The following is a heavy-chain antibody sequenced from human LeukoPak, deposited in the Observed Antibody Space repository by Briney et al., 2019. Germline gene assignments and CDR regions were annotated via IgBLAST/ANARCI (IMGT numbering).Heavy chain of an antibody. CDR1: GFTFSSYA. CDR2: ISYDGSNK. CDR3: ATKDIVVVPANYFDY. J-gene: IGHJ4*02. V-gene: IGHV3-30-3*01. Sequence: GGSLRLSCAASGFTFSSYAMHWVRQAPGKGLEWVAVISYDGSNKYYADSVKGRFTISRDNSKNTLYLQMNSLRAEDTAVYYCATKDIVVVPANYFDYWGQGTLVTVSS. D-gene: IGHD2-2*01.